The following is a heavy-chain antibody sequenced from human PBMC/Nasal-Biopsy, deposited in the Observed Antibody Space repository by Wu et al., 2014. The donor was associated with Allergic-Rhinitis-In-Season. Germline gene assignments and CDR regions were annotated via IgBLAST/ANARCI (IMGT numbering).Heavy chain of an antibody. Sequence: LRLSCAASGFSISGYTMSWVRQAPGKGLEWLSYISSSSDTIYYADSVKGRFTISRDNAKNSVYLQMNSLRAEDTAVYYCARADGVATVVRAFQHWGQGTLVTVSS. J-gene: IGHJ1*01. D-gene: IGHD5-12*01. CDR1: GFSISGYT. CDR3: ARADGVATVVRAFQH. CDR2: ISSSSDTI. V-gene: IGHV3-48*04.